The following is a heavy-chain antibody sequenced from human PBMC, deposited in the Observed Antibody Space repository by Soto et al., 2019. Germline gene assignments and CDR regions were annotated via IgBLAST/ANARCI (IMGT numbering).Heavy chain of an antibody. Sequence: SETLSLTCTVSGGSISSYYLSWIRQPPGKGLEWIGYIYYSGSTNYNPSLKSRVTISVDTSKNQFSLKLSSVTAADTAVYYCARDLVRGVYGMDVWGQGTTVTVSS. CDR2: IYYSGST. CDR1: GGSISSYY. D-gene: IGHD3-10*01. J-gene: IGHJ6*02. CDR3: ARDLVRGVYGMDV. V-gene: IGHV4-59*01.